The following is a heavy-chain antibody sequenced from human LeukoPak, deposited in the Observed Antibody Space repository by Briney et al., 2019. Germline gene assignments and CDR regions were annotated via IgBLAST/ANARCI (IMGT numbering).Heavy chain of an antibody. J-gene: IGHJ4*02. CDR3: ARDGSSSRPFDF. D-gene: IGHD6-13*01. CDR2: IYYSGST. V-gene: IGHV4-39*07. Sequence: PSETLSLTCTVSGGSISSSSYYWGWIRQPPGKGLEWIGSIYYSGSTYYNPSLKSRLTMSVDTSKNQFSLRLSSVTAADTAVYYCARDGSSSRPFDFWGQGTLVTVSS. CDR1: GGSISSSSYY.